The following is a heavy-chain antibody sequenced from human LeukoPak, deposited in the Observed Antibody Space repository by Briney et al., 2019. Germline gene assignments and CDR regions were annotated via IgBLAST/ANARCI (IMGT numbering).Heavy chain of an antibody. CDR1: GYSFSNYW. V-gene: IGHV5-51*01. CDR2: IYPGDSDT. D-gene: IGHD6-13*01. Sequence: GESLKISCKGSGYSFSNYWIGWVRQMPGKGLECMGVIYPGDSDTRYSPSFQGQITISVDKSISTAYLQWSSLKASDTAMYYCARTYEEQQGGGYYYYGMDVWGQGTTVTVSS. CDR3: ARTYEEQQGGGYYYYGMDV. J-gene: IGHJ6*02.